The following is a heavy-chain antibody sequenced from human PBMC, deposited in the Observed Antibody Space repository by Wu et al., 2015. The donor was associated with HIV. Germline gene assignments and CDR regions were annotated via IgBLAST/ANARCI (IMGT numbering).Heavy chain of an antibody. V-gene: IGHV1-2*02. CDR1: EYVFTAYY. Sequence: QVQMVQSGAEVKKPGASVKVSCKTSEYVFTAYYIHWVRQAPGQGLEWMGWINPDNGATNYAQKFQGRVTMTSDTSTKTAFLEVRSLRSDDTAIYFCARATYCGTDCYSPYFDFWGQGTVVTVSS. CDR2: INPDNGAT. J-gene: IGHJ4*02. CDR3: ARATYCGTDCYSPYFDF. D-gene: IGHD2-21*02.